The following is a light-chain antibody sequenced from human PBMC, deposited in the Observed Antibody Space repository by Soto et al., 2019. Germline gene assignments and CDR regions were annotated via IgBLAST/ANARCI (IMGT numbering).Light chain of an antibody. Sequence: DIQMTQSPSSLSASVGARVSITCQASQDIRTSLSWFQQQPGRAPKLLIYGASYLESGVPSRFRGSGSGTDFTITISSLQPEDIATYYCQHYDNLPPFTFGPGTKVDIK. J-gene: IGKJ3*01. CDR1: QDIRTS. CDR3: QHYDNLPPFT. V-gene: IGKV1-33*01. CDR2: GAS.